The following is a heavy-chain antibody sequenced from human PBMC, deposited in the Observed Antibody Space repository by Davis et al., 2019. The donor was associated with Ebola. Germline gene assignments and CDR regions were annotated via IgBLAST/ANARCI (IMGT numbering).Heavy chain of an antibody. V-gene: IGHV3-48*01. CDR3: AKGGDRAVAGLDY. D-gene: IGHD6-19*01. Sequence: GGSLRLSCAASGFTFSSYSMNWVRQAPGKGLEWVSYISSSSSTIYYADSVKGRFTISRDNAKNTLYVQMNSLRAEDTAVYYCAKGGDRAVAGLDYWGQGTLVTVSS. CDR1: GFTFSSYS. J-gene: IGHJ4*02. CDR2: ISSSSSTI.